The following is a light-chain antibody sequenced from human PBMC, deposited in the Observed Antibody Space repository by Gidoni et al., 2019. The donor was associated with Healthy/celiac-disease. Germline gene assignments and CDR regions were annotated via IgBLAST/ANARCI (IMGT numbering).Light chain of an antibody. CDR3: QQYYSTPPS. CDR1: QSVLYSSNNKNY. Sequence: DIVMTQSPDSLAVSLGERATINCKSSQSVLYSSNNKNYLAWYQPKPGQPPKLLLYWASTRESGVPDRFSGSGSRTDFTLTISSLQAEDVAVYYCQQYYSTPPSFGGGTKVEIK. J-gene: IGKJ4*01. V-gene: IGKV4-1*01. CDR2: WAS.